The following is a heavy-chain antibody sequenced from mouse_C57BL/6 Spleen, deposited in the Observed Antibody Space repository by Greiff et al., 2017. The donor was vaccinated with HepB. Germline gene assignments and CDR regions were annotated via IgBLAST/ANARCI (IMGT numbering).Heavy chain of an antibody. Sequence: EVQLQQSGTVLARPGASVKMSCKTSGYTFTSYWMHWVKQRPGQGLEWIGAIYPGNSDTSYNQKFKGKAKLTAVTSASTAYMELSSLTNEDSAVYYCTREDGYYGEYYFDYWGQGTTLTVSS. CDR2: IYPGNSDT. CDR3: TREDGYYGEYYFDY. CDR1: GYTFTSYW. V-gene: IGHV1-5*01. J-gene: IGHJ2*01. D-gene: IGHD2-3*01.